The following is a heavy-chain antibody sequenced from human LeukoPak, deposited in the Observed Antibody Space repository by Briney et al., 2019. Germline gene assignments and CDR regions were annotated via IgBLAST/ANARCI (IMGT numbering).Heavy chain of an antibody. CDR1: GGTFSSYA. CDR2: IIPIFGTA. CDR3: ARESIAAAGYYYYGMDV. V-gene: IGHV1-69*13. J-gene: IGHJ6*02. D-gene: IGHD6-13*01. Sequence: GASVTVSCKASGGTFSSYAISWVRQAPGQGLEWMGGIIPIFGTANYAQKFQGRVTITADESTSTAYMELSSLRSEDTAVYYCARESIAAAGYYYYGMDVWGQGTTVTVSS.